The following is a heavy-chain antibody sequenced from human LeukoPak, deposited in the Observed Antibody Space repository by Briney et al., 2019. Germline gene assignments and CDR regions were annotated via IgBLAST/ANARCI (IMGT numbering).Heavy chain of an antibody. V-gene: IGHV4-38-2*02. CDR1: GYSITSGYY. Sequence: SETLSLTCTVSGYSITSGYYWGWIRQPPGKGLEWIGSIYHSGSTFYNPSLKSRVTISVDPSKNQFSLKLSSVTAADTAVYYCARAQGSNYAFDIWGQGTMVTVSS. J-gene: IGHJ3*02. D-gene: IGHD4-11*01. CDR3: ARAQGSNYAFDI. CDR2: IYHSGST.